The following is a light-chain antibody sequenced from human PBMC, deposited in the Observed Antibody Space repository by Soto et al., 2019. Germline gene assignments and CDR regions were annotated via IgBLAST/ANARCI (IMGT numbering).Light chain of an antibody. J-gene: IGKJ4*01. CDR1: QSVSSSF. CDR3: QQYGSSPLT. Sequence: EIVLTQSPGTLSLSPGERATLSCRASQSVSSSFLAWYQQKPGQATRLLIYGASSRATGIPDRFSGSGSGTDFTYPISRLEPEDVAVYYCQQYGSSPLTFGGGTKVEIK. V-gene: IGKV3-20*01. CDR2: GAS.